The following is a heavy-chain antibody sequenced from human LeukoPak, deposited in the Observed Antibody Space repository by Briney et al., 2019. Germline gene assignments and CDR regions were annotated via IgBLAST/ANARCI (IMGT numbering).Heavy chain of an antibody. V-gene: IGHV4-39*01. Sequence: SETLSLTCTVSGGSISSSSYYWGWIRQPPGKGLEWIGSIYYSGSTYYNPSLKSRVTISVDTSKNQFSLKLSSVTAADTAVYYCASRTRDIVVVPAAIEALYYYMDVWGKGTTVTVSS. CDR2: IYYSGST. D-gene: IGHD2-2*01. CDR3: ASRTRDIVVVPAAIEALYYYMDV. J-gene: IGHJ6*03. CDR1: GGSISSSSYY.